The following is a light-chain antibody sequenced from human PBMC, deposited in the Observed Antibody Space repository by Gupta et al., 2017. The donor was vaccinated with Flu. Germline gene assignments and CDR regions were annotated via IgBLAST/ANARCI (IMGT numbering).Light chain of an antibody. Sequence: DIVMTTSPDSLVVSLGARATINCKSSQSLLYSSNNKNYLAWYQQKPGQPPKLLIYGASTRESGVPDRFSGSGSGTDFTLTISSLQAEDVAVYYCQQYYDIPRSFGQGTKLEIK. CDR3: QQYYDIPRS. V-gene: IGKV4-1*01. CDR1: QSLLYSSNNKNY. CDR2: GAS. J-gene: IGKJ2*03.